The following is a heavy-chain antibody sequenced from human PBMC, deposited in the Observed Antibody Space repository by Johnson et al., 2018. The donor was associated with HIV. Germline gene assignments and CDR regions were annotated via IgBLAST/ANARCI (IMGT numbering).Heavy chain of an antibody. CDR1: GFTFSRYG. V-gene: IGHV3-7*02. D-gene: IGHD1-26*01. CDR2: IKQDGSEK. J-gene: IGHJ3*02. Sequence: VQLVESGGGLVQPGGSLRLSCAASGFTFSRYGMHWVRQAPGKGLEWVANIKQDGSEKYYVDSVKGRFTISRDNAKNSLFLEMNSLRAEETAVYYCAKLVGASDAFDIWGQGTMVTVSS. CDR3: AKLVGASDAFDI.